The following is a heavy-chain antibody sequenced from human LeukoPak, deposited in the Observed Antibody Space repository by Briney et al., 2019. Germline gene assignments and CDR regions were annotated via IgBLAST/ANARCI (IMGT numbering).Heavy chain of an antibody. V-gene: IGHV3-9*01. J-gene: IGHJ4*02. Sequence: AGGSLRLSCAASGFTFDDYAMHWVRQAPGKGLEWVSGISSNSGSIGYADSVKGRFTISRDNAKNSLYLQMNSLRAEDTALYYCAKDSRDYYDSSGYTFDYWGQGTLVTVSS. CDR1: GFTFDDYA. D-gene: IGHD3-22*01. CDR3: AKDSRDYYDSSGYTFDY. CDR2: ISSNSGSI.